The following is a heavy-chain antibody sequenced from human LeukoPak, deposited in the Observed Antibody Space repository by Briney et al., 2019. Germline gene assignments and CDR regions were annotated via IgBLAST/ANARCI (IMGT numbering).Heavy chain of an antibody. CDR2: IYPGDSHN. D-gene: IGHD5-18*01. CDR3: ARRNNAAMGDC. V-gene: IGHV5-51*01. J-gene: IGHJ4*02. CDR1: GYSFTNYW. Sequence: GESLKISCKGSGYSFTNYWIGGVRQMPGKGLEGMGIIYPGDSHNKYSPSFQGQVTMSVDKSISTAYLQFSSLKASDTAMYYCARRNNAAMGDCWGQGTLVTVSS.